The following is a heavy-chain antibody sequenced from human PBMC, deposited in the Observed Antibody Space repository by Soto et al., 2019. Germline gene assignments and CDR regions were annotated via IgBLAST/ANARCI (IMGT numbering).Heavy chain of an antibody. CDR2: IIPIFGTA. J-gene: IGHJ6*02. V-gene: IGHV1-69*13. Sequence: VASVKVSCKASGGTFSSYAISWVRQAPGQGLEWMGGIIPIFGTANYAQKFQGRVTITADESTSTAYMELSSLRSEDTAVYYCASGLSYSSGWYALYYGMDVWGQGTTVTVSS. CDR3: ASGLSYSSGWYALYYGMDV. CDR1: GGTFSSYA. D-gene: IGHD6-19*01.